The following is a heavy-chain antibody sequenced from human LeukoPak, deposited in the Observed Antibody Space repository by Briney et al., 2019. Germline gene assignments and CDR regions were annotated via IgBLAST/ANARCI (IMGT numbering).Heavy chain of an antibody. CDR2: IIPIFGTT. CDR1: GGTFSSYA. D-gene: IGHD1-1*01. J-gene: IGHJ5*02. Sequence: SVKVSCKASGGTFSSYAISWVRQAPGQGLEWMGGIIPIFGTTNYAQKFQGRVTITADESTSTAYMELSSLRSEDTAVYYCARGYNWNDDRWFDPWGQGTLVTVSS. CDR3: ARGYNWNDDRWFDP. V-gene: IGHV1-69*13.